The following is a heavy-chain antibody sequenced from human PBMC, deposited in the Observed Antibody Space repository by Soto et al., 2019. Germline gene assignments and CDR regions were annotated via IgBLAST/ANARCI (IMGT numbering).Heavy chain of an antibody. CDR2: MRSNTDYI. CDR1: GFSLTNYT. CDR3: WVKVVVNDAFDM. D-gene: IGHD2-21*01. Sequence: PRESLRRSCAASGFSLTNYTMSWARQAPGKGLEGVSAMRSNTDYIYYADSEKGPFTISRDNAKDSLYLQMNSLRAEVTAVYYGWVKVVVNDAFDMWGQGTMVTVS. J-gene: IGHJ3*02. V-gene: IGHV3-21*01.